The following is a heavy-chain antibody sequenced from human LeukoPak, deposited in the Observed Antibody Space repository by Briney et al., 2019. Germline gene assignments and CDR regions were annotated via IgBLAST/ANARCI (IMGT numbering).Heavy chain of an antibody. V-gene: IGHV1-18*01. Sequence: EASVKVSCKASGYTFTSYGISWVRQAPGQGLEWMGWISAYNGNTNYAQKLQGRITMTTDTSTSTAYMKLRSLRSDDTAVYYCARDEGYCSSTSCYTRSYFQHWGQGTLVTVSS. CDR3: ARDEGYCSSTSCYTRSYFQH. D-gene: IGHD2-2*02. CDR2: ISAYNGNT. J-gene: IGHJ1*01. CDR1: GYTFTSYG.